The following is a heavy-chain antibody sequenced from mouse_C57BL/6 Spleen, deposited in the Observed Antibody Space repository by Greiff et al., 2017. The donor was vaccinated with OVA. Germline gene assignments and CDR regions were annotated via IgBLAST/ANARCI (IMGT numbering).Heavy chain of an antibody. J-gene: IGHJ4*01. D-gene: IGHD1-1*01. Sequence: DVKLVESEGGLVQPGSSMKLSCTASGFTFSDYYMAWVRQVPEKGLEWVANINYDGSSTYYLASLKSRFIISRDNAKNLLYLQMSNLKSEDTATYYCARDDPLLDYAMDYWGQGTSVTVSS. V-gene: IGHV5-16*01. CDR3: ARDDPLLDYAMDY. CDR1: GFTFSDYY. CDR2: INYDGSST.